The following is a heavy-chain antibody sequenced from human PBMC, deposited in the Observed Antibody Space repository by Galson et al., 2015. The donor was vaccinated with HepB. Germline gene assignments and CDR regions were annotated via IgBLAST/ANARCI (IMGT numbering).Heavy chain of an antibody. J-gene: IGHJ5*02. CDR2: MNPNSGNT. CDR3: ARGLSYSSSSIFHSGFDP. Sequence: SVKVSCKASGYTFTSYDINWVRQATGQGLEWMGWMNPNSGNTGYAQKFQGRVTMTRNTSISTAYMELSSLRSEDTAVYYCARGLSYSSSSIFHSGFDPWGQGTLVTVSS. D-gene: IGHD6-6*01. V-gene: IGHV1-8*01. CDR1: GYTFTSYD.